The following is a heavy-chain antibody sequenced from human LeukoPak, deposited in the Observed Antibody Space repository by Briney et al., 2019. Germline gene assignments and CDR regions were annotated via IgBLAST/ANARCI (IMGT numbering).Heavy chain of an antibody. J-gene: IGHJ4*02. CDR2: ISGDGGST. Sequence: PGGSLRLSCAASGFTFYDYAMHWVRQAPGKGLEWVSLISGDGGSTYYADSVKGRFTISRDNSKNSLYLQMNSLRTEDTALYYCAKPWTGYSSSWYFYYFDYWGQGTLVTVSS. CDR3: AKPWTGYSSSWYFYYFDY. CDR1: GFTFYDYA. D-gene: IGHD6-13*01. V-gene: IGHV3-43*02.